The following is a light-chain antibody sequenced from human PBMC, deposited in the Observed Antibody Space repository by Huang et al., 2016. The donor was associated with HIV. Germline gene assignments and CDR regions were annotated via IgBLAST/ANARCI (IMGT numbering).Light chain of an antibody. V-gene: IGKV3-11*01. CDR3: QQRSSWPWT. CDR1: QSVSSY. CDR2: DAS. Sequence: EIVLTQSPATLSLSPGEGATLSCRASQSVSSYLGWYQQKPGQAPRLLIDDASNRATGIPARFSGGGSGTDFVLTINTREPEDSAIYFCQQRSSWPWTFGLGTKVEI. J-gene: IGKJ1*01.